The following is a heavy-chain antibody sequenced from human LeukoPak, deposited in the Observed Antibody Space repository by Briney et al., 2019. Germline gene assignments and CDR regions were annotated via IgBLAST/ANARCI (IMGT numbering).Heavy chain of an antibody. CDR1: GGTFSSYA. J-gene: IGHJ6*03. Sequence: ASVKVSCKASGGTFSSYAISWVRQAPGQGLEWMGGIIPIFGTANYAQKFQGRVTITADESTSTAYMELSSLRSEDTAVYYCARDLPPYYGYYYYYTDVWGKGTTVTVSS. D-gene: IGHD3-3*01. CDR3: ARDLPPYYGYYYYYTDV. CDR2: IIPIFGTA. V-gene: IGHV1-69*01.